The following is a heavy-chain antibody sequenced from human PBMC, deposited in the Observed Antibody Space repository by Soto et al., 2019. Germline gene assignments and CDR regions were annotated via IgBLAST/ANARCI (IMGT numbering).Heavy chain of an antibody. CDR1: GGSFRGYY. CDR2: INHSGST. V-gene: IGHV4-34*01. Sequence: PSQTQSLTCAVYGGSFRGYYWSWIRQTTGKGLEWIGEINHSGSTDYNPSLKSRVTISVDTSKNQFSLKLSSVTAADTAVYYCARQGAYGDSAGRDAFDIWGQGTMVTVSS. D-gene: IGHD4-17*01. CDR3: ARQGAYGDSAGRDAFDI. J-gene: IGHJ3*02.